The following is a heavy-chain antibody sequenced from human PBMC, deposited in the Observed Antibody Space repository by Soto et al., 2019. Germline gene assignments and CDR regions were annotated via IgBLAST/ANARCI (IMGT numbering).Heavy chain of an antibody. Sequence: SETLSLTCAVYAGSFSHYYWNWIRQSPGKGLEWIGKIKHSGSSNYNPSLRSRVFISVDMSKNQFSLRLTSVTAADTAVYCCARGGSSDWQVALDIWGQGTMVTVSS. D-gene: IGHD6-19*01. V-gene: IGHV4-34*01. J-gene: IGHJ3*02. CDR2: IKHSGSS. CDR1: AGSFSHYY. CDR3: ARGGSSDWQVALDI.